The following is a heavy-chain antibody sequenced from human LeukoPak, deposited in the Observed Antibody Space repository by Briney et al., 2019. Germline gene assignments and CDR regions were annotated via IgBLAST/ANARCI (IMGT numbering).Heavy chain of an antibody. CDR3: ASGDYYDSSGPGY. J-gene: IGHJ4*02. Sequence: SVKVSCKASGGTFSSYAISWVRQAPGQGLEWMGRIIPILGIANYAQKFQGRVTITADKSTSTAYMELSSLRSEDTAVYYCASGDYYDSSGPGYWGQGTLVIVSS. CDR1: GGTFSSYA. CDR2: IIPILGIA. D-gene: IGHD3-22*01. V-gene: IGHV1-69*04.